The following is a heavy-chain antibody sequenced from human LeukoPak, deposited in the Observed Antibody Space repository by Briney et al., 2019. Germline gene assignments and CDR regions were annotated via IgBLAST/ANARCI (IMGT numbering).Heavy chain of an antibody. CDR3: AGDSSGYPPYNWFDP. CDR1: GGSISSYY. D-gene: IGHD3-22*01. J-gene: IGHJ5*02. Sequence: PSETLSLTCTVSGGSISSYYWSWIRQPAGKGLEWIGRIYTSGSTNYNPPLKSRVTISVDKSKNQFSLKLSSVTAADTAVYYCAGDSSGYPPYNWFDPWGQGTLVTVSS. CDR2: IYTSGST. V-gene: IGHV4-4*07.